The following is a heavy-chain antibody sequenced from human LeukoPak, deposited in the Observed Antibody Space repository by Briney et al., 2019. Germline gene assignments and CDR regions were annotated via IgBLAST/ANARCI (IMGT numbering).Heavy chain of an antibody. D-gene: IGHD2-15*01. CDR2: ISSSSSYI. Sequence: GGSLRLSCAASGFTFSSYSMNWVRQAPGKGLEWVSSISSSSSYIYYADSVKGRFTISRDNAKNSLYLQMNSLRAEDTAVYYCAGDRETLVVAATPDAFDIWGQGTMVTVSS. CDR1: GFTFSSYS. CDR3: AGDRETLVVAATPDAFDI. J-gene: IGHJ3*02. V-gene: IGHV3-21*01.